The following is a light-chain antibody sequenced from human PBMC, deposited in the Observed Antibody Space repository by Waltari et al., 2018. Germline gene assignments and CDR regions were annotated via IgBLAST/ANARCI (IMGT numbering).Light chain of an antibody. J-gene: IGKJ4*01. CDR3: QQYDNWPPT. Sequence: EVVMTQSPAMASVSPGERAALFCRASQSVKSNVAWYQQKPGQAPRLLLYGASTRATGVPVRVSGSGSGTEFTLTISSLQSEDFAVYYCQQYDNWPPTFGGGAKVEIK. V-gene: IGKV3-15*01. CDR2: GAS. CDR1: QSVKSN.